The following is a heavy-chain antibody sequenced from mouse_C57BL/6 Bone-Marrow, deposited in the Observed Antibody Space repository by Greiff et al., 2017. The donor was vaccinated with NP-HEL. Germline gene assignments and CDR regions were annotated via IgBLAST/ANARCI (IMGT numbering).Heavy chain of an antibody. CDR3: ARDDYDEGTWFAY. D-gene: IGHD2-4*01. J-gene: IGHJ3*01. CDR2: ISSGSSTI. Sequence: DVKLVESGGGLVEPGGSLKLSCAASGFTFSDYGMHWVRQAPEKGLEWVAYISSGSSTIYYADTVKGRFTISRDNAKNTLFLQMTSLRSEDTAMYYCARDDYDEGTWFAYWGQGTLVTVSA. CDR1: GFTFSDYG. V-gene: IGHV5-17*01.